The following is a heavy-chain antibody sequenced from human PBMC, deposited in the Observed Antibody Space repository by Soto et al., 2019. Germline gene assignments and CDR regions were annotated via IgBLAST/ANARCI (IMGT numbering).Heavy chain of an antibody. V-gene: IGHV3-53*01. CDR2: TDTDGDR. CDR1: GFTVSSNY. CDR3: ARGSRDSYPGSRIFDL. J-gene: IGHJ4*02. Sequence: EVQLVESGGGLIQPGGSLRLSCAASGFTVSSNYMSWVRQAPGKGLEWVSTTTDTDGDRKYADSVRGRFTISRDNSKNTLYLQMSSLRAEDSAVYFCARGSRDSYPGSRIFDLWGRGTRVTVSS. D-gene: IGHD3-10*01.